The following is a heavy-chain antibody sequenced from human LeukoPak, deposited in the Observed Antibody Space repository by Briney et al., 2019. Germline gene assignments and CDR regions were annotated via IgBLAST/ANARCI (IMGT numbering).Heavy chain of an antibody. Sequence: ASVKVSCKASGYTFTSYDINWVRQATGQGLEWMGWMNPNSGNTGYAQKFQGRVTITRNTSISTAYMELSSLRSEDTAVYYCARVLHPLGGYCSSTSCYSFDPWGQGTLVTVSS. CDR3: ARVLHPLGGYCSSTSCYSFDP. CDR1: GYTFTSYD. CDR2: MNPNSGNT. D-gene: IGHD2-2*01. J-gene: IGHJ5*02. V-gene: IGHV1-8*03.